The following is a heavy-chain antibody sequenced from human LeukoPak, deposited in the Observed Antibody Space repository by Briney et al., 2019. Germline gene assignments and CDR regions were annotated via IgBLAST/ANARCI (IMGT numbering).Heavy chain of an antibody. V-gene: IGHV3-30*02. J-gene: IGHJ4*02. D-gene: IGHD1-1*01. CDR2: IRYDGSNK. Sequence: GGSVRLFCAASRFTFSRYDRLWVPQAPGKGREGVTFIRYDGSNKVYADSVNGRFTISRDNSKNTLYLQMNSLRAEDTAVYYCAKGNEALDYWGQGTLVTVSS. CDR3: AKGNEALDY. CDR1: RFTFSRYD.